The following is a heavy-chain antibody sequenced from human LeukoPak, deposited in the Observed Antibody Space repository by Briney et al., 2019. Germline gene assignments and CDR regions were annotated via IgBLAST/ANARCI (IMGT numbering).Heavy chain of an antibody. V-gene: IGHV3-74*01. J-gene: IGHJ4*02. CDR2: INGDGSST. D-gene: IGHD3-10*01. CDR1: GFTFSNYW. CDR3: ARDPYGSGIY. Sequence: SGGSLRLSCAASGFTFSNYWMHWVRQAPGKGLMWVSRINGDGSSTSYADSVKGRFTISRDNAKNTLYLQMDSLRAEDTAVYYCARDPYGSGIYWGQGTRVTVSS.